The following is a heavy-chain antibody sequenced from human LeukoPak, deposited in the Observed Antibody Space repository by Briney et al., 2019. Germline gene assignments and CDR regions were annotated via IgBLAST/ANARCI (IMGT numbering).Heavy chain of an antibody. D-gene: IGHD2-2*01. V-gene: IGHV5-51*01. CDR1: GYSFTSYW. CDR2: IYPGDSDT. CDR3: ARQAVPVAKYFQY. J-gene: IGHJ1*01. Sequence: GASLQISCQCSGYSFTSYWIGWVRQLPGKGLEWMGIIYPGDSDTRYSPSFQGQVTISADKSISTAYLQWSSLKASDTAMYYCARQAVPVAKYFQYWGQGTLVTVAS.